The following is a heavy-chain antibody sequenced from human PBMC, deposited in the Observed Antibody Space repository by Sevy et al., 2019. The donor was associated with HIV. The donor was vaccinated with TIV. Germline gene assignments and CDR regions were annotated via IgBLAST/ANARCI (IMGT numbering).Heavy chain of an antibody. J-gene: IGHJ4*02. CDR3: AKPAEYYDSSGYYGN. CDR2: ISCSGGST. D-gene: IGHD3-22*01. Sequence: GGSLRLSCAASGFTFSSYAMSWVRQAPGKGLEWVSAISCSGGSTYYADSVKGRFTISRDNSKNTLYLQMNSLRAEDTAVYYCAKPAEYYDSSGYYGNWGQGTLVTVSS. V-gene: IGHV3-23*01. CDR1: GFTFSSYA.